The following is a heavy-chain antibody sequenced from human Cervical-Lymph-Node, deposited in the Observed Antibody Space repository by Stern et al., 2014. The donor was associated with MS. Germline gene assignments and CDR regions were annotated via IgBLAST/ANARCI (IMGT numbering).Heavy chain of an antibody. D-gene: IGHD3-10*01. J-gene: IGHJ4*02. CDR1: GGSVSSGSYY. V-gene: IGHV4-61*01. CDR3: ARDMLVRGVIPDY. CDR2: IYYSGST. Sequence: QVQLQESGPGLVKPSETLSLTCTVSGGSVSSGSYYWSWIRQPPGKGLEWIGYIYYSGSTNYNPSLKSRVAMSVDMSKNQFSLKLSSVTAADTAVYYCARDMLVRGVIPDYWGQGILVTVSS.